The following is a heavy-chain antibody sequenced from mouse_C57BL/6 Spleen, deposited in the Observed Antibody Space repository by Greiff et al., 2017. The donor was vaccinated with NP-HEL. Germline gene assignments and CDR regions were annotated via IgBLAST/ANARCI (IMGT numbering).Heavy chain of an antibody. Sequence: EVMLVESGGDLVKPGGSLKLSCAASGFTFSSYGMSWVRQTPDKRLEWVATISSGGSYTYYPDSVKGRFTISRDNAKNTLYLQMSRLKSEDTAMYYCARQETWTGDFDVWGTGTTVTVSS. CDR1: GFTFSSYG. CDR3: ARQETWTGDFDV. V-gene: IGHV5-6*01. CDR2: ISSGGSYT. J-gene: IGHJ1*03.